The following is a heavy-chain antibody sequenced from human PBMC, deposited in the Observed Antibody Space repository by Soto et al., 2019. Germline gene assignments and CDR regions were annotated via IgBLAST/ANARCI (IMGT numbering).Heavy chain of an antibody. D-gene: IGHD3-10*01. CDR3: ALIKDRITMVRSETYYYGMDV. CDR2: IIPILGTA. J-gene: IGHJ6*02. Sequence: SVKVSCKASGGTLSIYAISWVRQAPGQGRQWTGGIIPILGTANYAQNPQGRVTITADESTSTDYMELSSLRSEDTAVYYCALIKDRITMVRSETYYYGMDVSGQGTTVTVSS. V-gene: IGHV1-69*13. CDR1: GGTLSIYA.